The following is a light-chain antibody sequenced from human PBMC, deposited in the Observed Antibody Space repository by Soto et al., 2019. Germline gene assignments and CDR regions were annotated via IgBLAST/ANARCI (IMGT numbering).Light chain of an antibody. V-gene: IGKV3-15*01. CDR1: QTVSRN. J-gene: IGKJ5*01. Sequence: EVVMTQYPATLSVSPGERATLSCRASQTVSRNLAWYQQRPGQAPRLLIYDISNRATGVPARFSGSGSETEFTLTIRSLQSDDFAVYFCQQYNNWPSFGQGTRLEIK. CDR2: DIS. CDR3: QQYNNWPS.